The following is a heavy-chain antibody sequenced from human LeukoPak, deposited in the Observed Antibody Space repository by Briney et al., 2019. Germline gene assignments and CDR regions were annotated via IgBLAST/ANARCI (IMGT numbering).Heavy chain of an antibody. CDR2: INPNSGGT. D-gene: IGHD2-21*02. J-gene: IGHJ5*02. CDR1: GYTFTGYY. V-gene: IGHV1-2*02. Sequence: ASVKVSCKASGYTFTGYYMHWVRQAPGQGLEWMGWINPNSGGTNYAQKFQGRVTMTRDTSISTAYMELSRLRSDDTAVYYCASVAYCGGDCYDNWFDPWGQGTLVTVSS. CDR3: ASVAYCGGDCYDNWFDP.